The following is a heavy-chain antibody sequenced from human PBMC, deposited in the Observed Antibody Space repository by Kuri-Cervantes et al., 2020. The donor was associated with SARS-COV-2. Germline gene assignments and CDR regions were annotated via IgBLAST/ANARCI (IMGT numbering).Heavy chain of an antibody. J-gene: IGHJ6*02. D-gene: IGHD2-2*02. CDR3: AKDRVPTAILYYYYGMDV. Sequence: GESLKISCAASGFTFSSYAMSWVRQAPGKGLEWVSAISGSGGSTYYAVSVKGRFTISRDNSKNTLYLQMNSLRAEDTAVYYCAKDRVPTAILYYYYGMDVWGQGTTVTVSS. CDR2: ISGSGGST. CDR1: GFTFSSYA. V-gene: IGHV3-23*01.